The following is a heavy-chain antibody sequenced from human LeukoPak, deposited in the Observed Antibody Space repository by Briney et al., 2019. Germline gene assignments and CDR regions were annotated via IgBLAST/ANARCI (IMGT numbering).Heavy chain of an antibody. CDR2: ISWNSGSI. D-gene: IGHD6-19*01. CDR1: GFTFDVYA. J-gene: IGHJ6*03. Sequence: GGSLRLSCAASGFTFDVYAMHWVRQAPGKGMEWVSGISWNSGSIGYAECVKGRFTISRDNAKNSLYLQMKSMRAEDTALFYCAKDKVAGYYYYYYMDVWGKGTTVTVSS. V-gene: IGHV3-9*01. CDR3: AKDKVAGYYYYYYMDV.